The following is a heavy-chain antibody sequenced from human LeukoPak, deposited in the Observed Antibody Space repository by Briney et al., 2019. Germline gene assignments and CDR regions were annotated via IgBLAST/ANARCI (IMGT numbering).Heavy chain of an antibody. Sequence: PGRSLRLSCAAPGFTFSRYSMNWVRQAPGKGLEWVSYISSSSSTVYYADSLKGRFTISRDNAKNSLYLQMNSLRDEDTAVYYCARAQTYYGSGSYLYWGQGTLVTVSS. J-gene: IGHJ4*02. CDR2: ISSSSSTV. D-gene: IGHD3-10*01. V-gene: IGHV3-48*02. CDR1: GFTFSRYS. CDR3: ARAQTYYGSGSYLY.